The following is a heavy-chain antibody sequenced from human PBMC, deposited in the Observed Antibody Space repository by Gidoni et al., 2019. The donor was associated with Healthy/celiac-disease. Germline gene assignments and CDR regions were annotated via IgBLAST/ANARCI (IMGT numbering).Heavy chain of an antibody. CDR2: ISGSGGST. V-gene: IGHV3-23*01. CDR1: GFTFSSYA. D-gene: IGHD4-17*01. J-gene: IGHJ4*02. CDR3: AKDHDYGDALDY. Sequence: EVQLLESGGGLVQPGGSLRRSGAASGFTFSSYAMSWVRQAPGKGLEWVSAISGSGGSTYYADSVKGRFTISRDNSKNTLYLQMNSLRAEDTAVYYCAKDHDYGDALDYWGQGTLVTVSS.